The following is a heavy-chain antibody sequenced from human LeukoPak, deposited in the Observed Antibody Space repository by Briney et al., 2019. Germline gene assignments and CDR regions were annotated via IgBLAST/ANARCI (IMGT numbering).Heavy chain of an antibody. CDR1: GYTITTYW. Sequence: GESQKISCKVSGYTITTYWIGWVRQMPGKGLEWMGIIYPADSDTRYSPSFQGQVTISVDKSITTAYLQWSSLKASDTAIYYCAGRGTGTTLAFDYWGQGTLFTVSS. CDR2: IYPADSDT. D-gene: IGHD1-1*01. CDR3: AGRGTGTTLAFDY. J-gene: IGHJ4*02. V-gene: IGHV5-51*01.